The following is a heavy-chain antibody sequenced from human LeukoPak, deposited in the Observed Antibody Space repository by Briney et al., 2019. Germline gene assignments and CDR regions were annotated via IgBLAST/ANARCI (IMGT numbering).Heavy chain of an antibody. D-gene: IGHD3-10*01. Sequence: GGSLRLSCAASGFTFSSYAMSWVRQAPGKGLEWVSAISGSGGSTYYADSVKGRFTISRDNSKNTLYLQMNSLRAEDTAVYYCAKDIRRASPLYGSGSYTNYWGQGTLVTVSS. V-gene: IGHV3-23*01. CDR2: ISGSGGST. CDR1: GFTFSSYA. J-gene: IGHJ4*02. CDR3: AKDIRRASPLYGSGSYTNY.